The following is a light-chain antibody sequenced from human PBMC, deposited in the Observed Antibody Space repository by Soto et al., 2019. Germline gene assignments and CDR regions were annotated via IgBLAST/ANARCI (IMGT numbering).Light chain of an antibody. V-gene: IGKV1-33*01. Sequence: DIQMTQSPSSLSASVGARVSITCRASEDIRTSLSWFQHKPGRVPKLLIYGASYLETGVPSRFRGSGSGTDFTLTISSLQPEDIATYYCQHYNNLPPFTFGPGTIVDI. CDR3: QHYNNLPPFT. J-gene: IGKJ3*01. CDR1: EDIRTS. CDR2: GAS.